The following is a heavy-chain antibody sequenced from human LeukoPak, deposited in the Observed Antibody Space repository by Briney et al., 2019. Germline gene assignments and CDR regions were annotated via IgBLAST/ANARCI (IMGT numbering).Heavy chain of an antibody. V-gene: IGHV3-74*01. J-gene: IGHJ6*02. Sequence: GGSLRLSCAASGFTLSSYWMYWVRQAPGKGLVWVSVINTDGSSTYYADSVKGRFTISRDNARNTLYLQMNSVRVEDTAIYYCTRVGSYGSGANYYVMDVWGQGTTVTVSS. CDR3: TRVGSYGSGANYYVMDV. D-gene: IGHD3-10*01. CDR2: INTDGSST. CDR1: GFTLSSYW.